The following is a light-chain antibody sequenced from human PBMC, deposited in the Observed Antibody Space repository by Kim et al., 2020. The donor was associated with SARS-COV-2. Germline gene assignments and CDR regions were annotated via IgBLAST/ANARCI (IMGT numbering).Light chain of an antibody. V-gene: IGKV3-20*01. J-gene: IGKJ4*01. Sequence: GERATLTCRAGQTFDSSYLAWYQQKPGQAPRLLIYGASSRSTGIPDRFSGTGSGTDFTLTISRLEPEDFAVYYCQQYGSSPPLAFGGGTKVDIK. CDR1: QTFDSSY. CDR2: GAS. CDR3: QQYGSSPPLA.